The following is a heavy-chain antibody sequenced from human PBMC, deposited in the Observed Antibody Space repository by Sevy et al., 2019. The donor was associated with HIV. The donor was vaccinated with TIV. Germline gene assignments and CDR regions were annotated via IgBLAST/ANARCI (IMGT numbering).Heavy chain of an antibody. D-gene: IGHD2-2*01. CDR2: ISHSGGST. Sequence: GGSLRLSCAASGFTFSSYAMNWVRQAPGKGLEWVSAISHSGGSTYYADSVKGRFTISRDNSKNTLYLQMNSLRAEDTAVYYCAKGTLVVPAVRYYYYGMDVWGQGTTVTVSS. J-gene: IGHJ6*02. CDR3: AKGTLVVPAVRYYYYGMDV. CDR1: GFTFSSYA. V-gene: IGHV3-23*01.